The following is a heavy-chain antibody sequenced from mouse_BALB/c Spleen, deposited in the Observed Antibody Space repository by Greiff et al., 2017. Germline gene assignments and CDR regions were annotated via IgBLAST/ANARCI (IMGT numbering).Heavy chain of an antibody. CDR3: ARSGELGPAWFAY. Sequence: EVKVVESGGGLVQPGGSRKLSCAASGFTFSSFGMHWVRQAPEKGLEWVAYISSGSSTIYYADTVKGRFTISRDNPKNTLFLQMTSLRSEDTAMYYCARSGELGPAWFAYWGQGTLVTVSA. V-gene: IGHV5-17*02. CDR1: GFTFSSFG. CDR2: ISSGSSTI. D-gene: IGHD4-1*01. J-gene: IGHJ3*01.